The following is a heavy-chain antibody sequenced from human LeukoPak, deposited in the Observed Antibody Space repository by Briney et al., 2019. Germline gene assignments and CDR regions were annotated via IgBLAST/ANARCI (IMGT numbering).Heavy chain of an antibody. J-gene: IGHJ5*02. D-gene: IGHD6-19*01. V-gene: IGHV1-46*01. CDR2: INPSGGST. Sequence: ASVKVSCKASGYSFTSYYMHWVRQAPRQGLEWMGIINPSGGSTSYAQKFQGRVTMTRDTSTRTVYVELSSLRFEDTAVYYCARESDSGYSSSFNWFDPWGQGTLVTVSS. CDR3: ARESDSGYSSSFNWFDP. CDR1: GYSFTSYY.